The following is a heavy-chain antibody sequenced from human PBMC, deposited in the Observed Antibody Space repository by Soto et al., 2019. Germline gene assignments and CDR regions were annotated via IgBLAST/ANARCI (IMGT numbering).Heavy chain of an antibody. J-gene: IGHJ4*02. Sequence: GSVKVSCKTSGYTFTNYGISWVRQAPGRGLEWLGWTSAYNGNTNYAQKFQGRVTMTTDTSTSTVYIELRSLRSDDTAVYYCVRDSTTTAKFGYRGQGNLLPVSS. CDR3: VRDSTTTAKFGY. CDR1: GYTFTNYG. CDR2: TSAYNGNT. V-gene: IGHV1-18*01. D-gene: IGHD1-26*01.